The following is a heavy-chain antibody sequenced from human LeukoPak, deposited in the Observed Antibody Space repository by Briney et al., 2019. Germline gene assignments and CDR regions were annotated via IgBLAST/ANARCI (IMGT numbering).Heavy chain of an antibody. V-gene: IGHV3-23*01. D-gene: IGHD4-17*01. CDR1: EFPFSHYA. CDR3: ARGLGTVNDAFDI. Sequence: PGGSLRLSYAASEFPFSHYAMNWVRQAPGKGLERVSGIGASGSSTYYGDPVKGRFTISRDNSKTTLFLQMNSLRAEDTAVYYCARGLGTVNDAFDIWGQGTMVTVSS. J-gene: IGHJ3*02. CDR2: IGASGSST.